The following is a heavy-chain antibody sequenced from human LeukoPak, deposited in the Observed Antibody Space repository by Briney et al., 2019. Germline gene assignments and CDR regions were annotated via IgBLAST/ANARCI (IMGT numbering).Heavy chain of an antibody. CDR1: GYIFTGYY. V-gene: IGHV1-2*02. CDR3: ARGGPSRGSGFYYFDS. J-gene: IGHJ4*02. D-gene: IGHD3-10*01. CDR2: INPNSGGT. Sequence: ASVKVSCKASGYIFTGYYIHWVRQAPGQGLEWMGWINPNSGGTKYAQKFQGRVTMTRDTSISTGYMELSRLTSDDTALYYCARGGPSRGSGFYYFDSWGQGTPVTVSS.